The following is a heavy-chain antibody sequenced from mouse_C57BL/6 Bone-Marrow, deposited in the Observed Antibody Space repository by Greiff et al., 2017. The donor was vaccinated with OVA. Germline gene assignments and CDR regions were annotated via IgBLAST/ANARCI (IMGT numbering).Heavy chain of an antibody. CDR2: IDPSDSYT. D-gene: IGHD2-5*01. V-gene: IGHV1-69*01. J-gene: IGHJ1*03. CDR3: ARRHYSNWGRFDV. Sequence: QVQLQQPGAELVMPGASVKLSCKASGYTFTSYWMHWVKQRPGQGLEWIGEIDPSDSYTNYNQKFKGKSTLTVDKSSSTAYMQLSSLTSEDSAVYYCARRHYSNWGRFDVWGTGTTVTVSS. CDR1: GYTFTSYW.